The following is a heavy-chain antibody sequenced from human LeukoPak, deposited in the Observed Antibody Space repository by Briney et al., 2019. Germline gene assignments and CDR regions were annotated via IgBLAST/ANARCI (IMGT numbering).Heavy chain of an antibody. CDR1: GFTFSSYA. CDR3: AKEVDSYGPNPEYYFDY. CDR2: ISWNSGSI. Sequence: GGSLRLSGAASGFTFSSYAMPWVRQAPGKGLEWVSGISWNSGSIGYADSVKGRFTISRDNAKNSLYLQMNSLRAEDTALYYCAKEVDSYGPNPEYYFDYWGQGTLVTVSS. J-gene: IGHJ4*02. V-gene: IGHV3-9*01. D-gene: IGHD5-18*01.